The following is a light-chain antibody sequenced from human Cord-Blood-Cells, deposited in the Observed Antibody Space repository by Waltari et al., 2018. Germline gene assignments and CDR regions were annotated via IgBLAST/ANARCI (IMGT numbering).Light chain of an antibody. CDR3: QQYNNWPIT. Sequence: EIVMTQSPATLSVSPGDRATLSCRASQSVSSNLAWYQQNTGPAPRLIIYGASTRATGIPARFSVSGSGTEFTLTISSLQSEDFAVYYCQQYNNWPITFGQGTRLEIK. J-gene: IGKJ5*01. CDR1: QSVSSN. V-gene: IGKV3-15*01. CDR2: GAS.